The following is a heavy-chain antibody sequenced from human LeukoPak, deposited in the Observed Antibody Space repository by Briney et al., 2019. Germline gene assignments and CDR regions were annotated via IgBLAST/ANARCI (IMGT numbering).Heavy chain of an antibody. J-gene: IGHJ4*02. Sequence: SQTLSLTCAVSGGSISSGGYSWSWLRQPPGKGLEWIGYIYYSESTYYNPSLKSRVTISVDRSKNLFSLRLGSVTAADTAVYYCARDGSSGYYLAYWGQGTLVTVSS. CDR1: GGSISSGGYS. V-gene: IGHV4-30-2*01. CDR3: ARDGSSGYYLAY. D-gene: IGHD3-22*01. CDR2: IYYSEST.